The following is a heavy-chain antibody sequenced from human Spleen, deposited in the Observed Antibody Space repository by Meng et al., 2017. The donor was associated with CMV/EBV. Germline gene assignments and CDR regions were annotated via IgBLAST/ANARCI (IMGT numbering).Heavy chain of an antibody. V-gene: IGHV3-11*04. CDR1: GFTFSDYY. J-gene: IGHJ4*02. CDR2: ISSSGSTI. Sequence: GESLKISCAASGFTFSDYYMSWIRQAPGKGLEWVSYISSSGSTIYYADSVKGRFTISRDNSKNTLYLQMNSLRAEDTAVYYCARAEAGGRSRKGYWGQGTLVTVSS. CDR3: ARAEAGGRSRKGY. D-gene: IGHD2-8*02.